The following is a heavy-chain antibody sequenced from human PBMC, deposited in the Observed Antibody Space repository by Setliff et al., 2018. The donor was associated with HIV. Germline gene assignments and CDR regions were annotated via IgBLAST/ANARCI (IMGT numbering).Heavy chain of an antibody. Sequence: PSETLSLTCTVSGGSISSHYWSWIRQPPGKGLEWIGHIYTSGSTNYNPSLKSRVTMSVGTSKNQFSLKVRSVTAADTAVYYCARQVTVVGYFETAAGSFNYWGPGTLVTVSS. J-gene: IGHJ4*02. V-gene: IGHV4-59*08. CDR1: GGSISSHY. D-gene: IGHD2-21*01. CDR2: IYTSGST. CDR3: ARQVTVVGYFETAAGSFNY.